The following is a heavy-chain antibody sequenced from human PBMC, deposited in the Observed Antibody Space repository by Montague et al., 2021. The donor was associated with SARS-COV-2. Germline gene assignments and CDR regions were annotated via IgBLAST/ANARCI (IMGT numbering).Heavy chain of an antibody. CDR1: GGSISNTNYY. Sequence: SETLSLTCTVSGGSISNTNYYWGWVRQPPGKGLEWIESIYYDGTTYYNPSLESRLTMPVDTSKKQFSLKVKSLTAADTAVYSCVGLRVVISGHYPLHIDDWGQGTLVTVSP. D-gene: IGHD3-3*01. CDR2: IYYDGTT. CDR3: VGLRVVISGHYPLHIDD. V-gene: IGHV4-39*01. J-gene: IGHJ4*02.